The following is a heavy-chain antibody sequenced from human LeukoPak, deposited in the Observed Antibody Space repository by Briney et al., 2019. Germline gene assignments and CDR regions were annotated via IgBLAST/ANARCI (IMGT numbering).Heavy chain of an antibody. J-gene: IGHJ6*03. CDR2: IKQEGSEK. D-gene: IGHD6-6*01. Sequence: GGSLRLSCAASEFTFSSYWMSWVRQAPGKGLEWVASIKQEGSEKYYVDSVKGRVTISRDNAKNSLYLQMNSLRAEDTAVYYCAREGSSSSPGGYYCYYYMDVWGKGTTVTVSS. CDR1: EFTFSSYW. V-gene: IGHV3-7*01. CDR3: AREGSSSSPGGYYCYYYMDV.